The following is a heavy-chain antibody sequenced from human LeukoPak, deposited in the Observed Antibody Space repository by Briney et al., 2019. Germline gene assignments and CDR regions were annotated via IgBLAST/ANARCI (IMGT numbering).Heavy chain of an antibody. CDR3: ARASRFQDYYGSGSYYKGFDY. D-gene: IGHD3-10*01. V-gene: IGHV3-7*01. CDR1: GFTFSSYW. J-gene: IGHJ4*02. CDR2: IKQDGSEK. Sequence: GGSLRLSCAASGFTFSSYWMSWVRQAPGKGLEWVANIKQDGSEKYYVDSVKGRFTISRDNAKNSLYLQMNSLRAEDTAAYYCARASRFQDYYGSGSYYKGFDYWGQGTLVTVSS.